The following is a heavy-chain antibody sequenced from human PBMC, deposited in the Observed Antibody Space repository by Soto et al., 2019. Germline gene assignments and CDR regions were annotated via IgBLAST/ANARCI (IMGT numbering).Heavy chain of an antibody. CDR2: ISYDGSNK. CDR3: AREGPYGYYYYYGMDV. Sequence: GTLSLSCAASGFSLSSYAMHRVRQAPGKGLEWVAVISYDGSNKYYADSVKGRFTISRDNSKNTLYLQMNSLRAEDTAVYYCAREGPYGYYYYYGMDVWGQGTTVTVSS. CDR1: GFSLSSYA. J-gene: IGHJ6*02. V-gene: IGHV3-30-3*01. D-gene: IGHD3-10*01.